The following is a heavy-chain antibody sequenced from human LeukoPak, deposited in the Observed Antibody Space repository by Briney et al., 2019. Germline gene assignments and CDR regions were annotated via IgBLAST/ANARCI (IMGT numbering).Heavy chain of an antibody. CDR1: GGSISSYY. V-gene: IGHV4-59*01. J-gene: IGHJ4*02. CDR3: ARETFSGYRYFDY. CDR2: IYYSGST. Sequence: SETLSLTCTVSGGSISSYYWSWIRQPPGKGLEWIGYIYYSGSTNYNPSLKSRVTISVDTSKNQFSLKLSSVTAADTAVNYCARETFSGYRYFDYWGQGTLVTVSS. D-gene: IGHD5-18*01.